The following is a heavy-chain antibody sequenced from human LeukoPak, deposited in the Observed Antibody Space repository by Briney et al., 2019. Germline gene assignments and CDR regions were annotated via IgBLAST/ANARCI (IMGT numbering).Heavy chain of an antibody. D-gene: IGHD2-15*01. CDR2: IKPDGSHT. Sequence: GGSLRLSCAASGFMFSTYGMTWVRQAPGKGLEWVANIKPDGSHTYYLTSVMGRLPISRENTNNVLYMHMNSLRGEDAALYYCGGCGYEAGVDLWGQGTLVTVSS. V-gene: IGHV3-7*01. CDR1: GFMFSTYG. CDR3: GGCGYEAGVDL. J-gene: IGHJ4*02.